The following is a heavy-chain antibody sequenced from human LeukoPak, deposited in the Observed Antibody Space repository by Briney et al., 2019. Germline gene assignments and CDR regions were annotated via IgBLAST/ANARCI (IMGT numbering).Heavy chain of an antibody. CDR3: AKGGTSSWHSFDY. CDR1: GFTFSSYA. CDR2: ISYDGSNK. V-gene: IGHV3-30-3*01. Sequence: PGGSLRLSCAASGFTFSSYAMHWVRQAPGKGLEWVAVISYDGSNKYYADSVKGRFTISRDNSKNTLYLQMNSLRDEDTAVYFCAKGGTSSWHSFDYWGQGTLVTVSS. J-gene: IGHJ4*02. D-gene: IGHD6-13*01.